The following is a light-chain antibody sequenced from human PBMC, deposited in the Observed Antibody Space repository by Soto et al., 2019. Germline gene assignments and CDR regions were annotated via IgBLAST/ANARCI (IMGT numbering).Light chain of an antibody. Sequence: QSALTQPPSASGSPGQSVTISCTGTSSDVGGYNYVSWYQQHPGKAPKLIIYEVTKRPSGVPDRFSGSKSGNTASLTVSGLQAEDEADYYCSSHAGINNVVFCGGTKLTVL. CDR1: SSDVGGYNY. CDR3: SSHAGINNVV. J-gene: IGLJ3*02. V-gene: IGLV2-8*01. CDR2: EVT.